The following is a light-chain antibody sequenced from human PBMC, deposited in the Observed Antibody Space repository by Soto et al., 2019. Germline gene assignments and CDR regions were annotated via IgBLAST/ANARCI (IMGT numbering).Light chain of an antibody. CDR2: DVS. V-gene: IGLV2-14*01. CDR1: RSDVGGYNY. J-gene: IGLJ2*01. Sequence: QSALTQPASVSGSPGQSITISCTGTRSDVGGYNYVSWYQQHPGKAPKLMIYDVSNRPSGVSNRFSGFKSGNTASLTISGLHAEDEADDYGSSYTRSSIVVFGGGTQLTVL. CDR3: SSYTRSSIVV.